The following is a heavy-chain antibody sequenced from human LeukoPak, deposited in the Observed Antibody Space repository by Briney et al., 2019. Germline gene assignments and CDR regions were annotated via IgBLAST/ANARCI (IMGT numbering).Heavy chain of an antibody. CDR3: VLIHDYGDYGGPASPPIDY. D-gene: IGHD4-17*01. V-gene: IGHV3-48*03. Sequence: GGSLRLSCAASGFTFSSYEMNWVRQAPGKGLEWVSYISSSGSTIYYADSVKGRFTIPRDNAKNSLYLQMNSLRAEDTAVYYCVLIHDYGDYGGPASPPIDYWGQGTLVTVSS. CDR2: ISSSGSTI. J-gene: IGHJ4*02. CDR1: GFTFSSYE.